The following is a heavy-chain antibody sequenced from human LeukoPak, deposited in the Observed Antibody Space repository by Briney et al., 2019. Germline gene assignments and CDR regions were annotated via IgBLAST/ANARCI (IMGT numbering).Heavy chain of an antibody. J-gene: IGHJ3*02. D-gene: IGHD1-1*01. CDR2: INSDGSST. V-gene: IGHV3-74*01. CDR3: ARTTTVPNGFDI. CDR1: GFTFSSYW. Sequence: PGGSLRLSCAASGFTFSSYWMHWVRQAPGKGLVWVSRINSDGSSTSYADSVRGRFTISRDNAKNTLYLQMNSLRAEDTAVYYCARTTTVPNGFDIWGQGTMVTVSS.